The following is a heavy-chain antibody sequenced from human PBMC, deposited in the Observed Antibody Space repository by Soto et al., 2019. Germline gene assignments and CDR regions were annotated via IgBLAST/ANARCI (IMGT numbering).Heavy chain of an antibody. Sequence: GGSLRLSXAASGFTFSDYYISWIRQGPGKGLEWVSYISGSYTYPNYADSVKGRFTISRDNAKNSLYLQMNSLRAEDTGVYYCARLISTAGVPDYWGQGTLVTVSS. CDR3: ARLISTAGVPDY. J-gene: IGHJ4*02. CDR2: ISGSYTYP. CDR1: GFTFSDYY. V-gene: IGHV3-11*06. D-gene: IGHD6-13*01.